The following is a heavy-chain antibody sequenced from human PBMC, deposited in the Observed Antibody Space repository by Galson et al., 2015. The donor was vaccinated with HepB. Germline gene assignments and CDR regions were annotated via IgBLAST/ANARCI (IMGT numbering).Heavy chain of an antibody. CDR3: AREGYYPPLRYYYYGMDV. Sequence: SVKVSCKASGYTFTSYYMHWVRQAPGQGLEWMGIINPSGGSTSYAQKFQGRVTMTRDTSTSTVYMELSSLRSEDTAVYYCAREGYYPPLRYYYYGMDVWGQGTTVTVSS. CDR2: INPSGGST. V-gene: IGHV1-46*01. CDR1: GYTFTSYY. D-gene: IGHD1-26*01. J-gene: IGHJ6*02.